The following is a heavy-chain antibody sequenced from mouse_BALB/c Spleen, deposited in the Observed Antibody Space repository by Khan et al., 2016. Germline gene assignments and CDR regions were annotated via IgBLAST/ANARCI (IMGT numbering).Heavy chain of an antibody. D-gene: IGHD1-1*01. CDR1: GYTFTDYW. J-gene: IGHJ4*01. CDR2: IDTSDSYT. V-gene: IGHV1-69*01. Sequence: QVQLQQPGAELVMPGASVKMSCKASGYTFTDYWMHWVKQRPGQGLEWIGAIDTSDSYTSYNQKFKGKATLTVDESSSTAYMQLSSLTSEDSAVDYWARGVILYAMDYWGQGTSVTVSS. CDR3: ARGVILYAMDY.